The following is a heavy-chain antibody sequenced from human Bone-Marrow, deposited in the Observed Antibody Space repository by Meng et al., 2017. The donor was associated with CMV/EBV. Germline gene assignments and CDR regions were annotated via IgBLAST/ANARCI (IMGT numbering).Heavy chain of an antibody. D-gene: IGHD6-6*01. Sequence: ASVKVSCKASGYTFTSYAMHWVRQALGQRLEWMGWSNAGNGNKKYSQEFQGRVTITRDTSASTAYMELSSLRSEDMAVYYCATFPLVVAAHHSLDYWGQGTLVTVSS. V-gene: IGHV1-3*02. J-gene: IGHJ4*02. CDR2: SNAGNGNK. CDR3: ATFPLVVAAHHSLDY. CDR1: GYTFTSYA.